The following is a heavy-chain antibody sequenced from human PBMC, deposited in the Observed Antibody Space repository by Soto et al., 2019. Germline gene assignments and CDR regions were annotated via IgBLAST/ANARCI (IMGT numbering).Heavy chain of an antibody. CDR1: GGTLSSYG. CDR2: IIPMFGIT. CDR3: ASERGYGLGN. V-gene: IGHV1-69*12. Sequence: QVQLVQSGAEVKRPGSSVKVSCNVSGGTLSSYGFNWVRQAPGQGLEWMGGIIPMFGITNHTQKFQDRITISADAXXXXXXXXXXXXGADXTATYSCASERGYGLGNGGQGTLITVSS. J-gene: IGHJ4*02. D-gene: IGHD3-10*01.